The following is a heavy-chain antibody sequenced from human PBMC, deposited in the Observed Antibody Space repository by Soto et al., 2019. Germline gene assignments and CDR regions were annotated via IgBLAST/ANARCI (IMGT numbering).Heavy chain of an antibody. CDR1: GYSFTGYY. Sequence: HEHLVQSGAEVKRPGASLKVSCKASGYSFTGYYIHWVRQAPGQGLEWMGWINPDSGATNYAQNFQGRVTLANHPSIHQGSMDLTSLTSDDTAVYYCARGDYGTGGYPFPYFDYWGQGTLVIVSS. V-gene: IGHV1-2*02. CDR3: ARGDYGTGGYPFPYFDY. CDR2: INPDSGAT. D-gene: IGHD2-8*02. J-gene: IGHJ4*02.